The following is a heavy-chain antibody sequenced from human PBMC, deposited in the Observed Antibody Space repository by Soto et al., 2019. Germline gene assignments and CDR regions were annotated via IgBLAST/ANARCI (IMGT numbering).Heavy chain of an antibody. Sequence: GGSLRLSCAASGFMFSAYWMSWVRQAPGKGLEWVANIHGDGGKIYYVDSVKGRFTISRDNAKRSLYLQMNSLRAEDTAVYYCARDFYGGYTYGPGGYWGQGALVTVSS. J-gene: IGHJ4*02. CDR2: IHGDGGKI. V-gene: IGHV3-7*01. CDR1: GFMFSAYW. CDR3: ARDFYGGYTYGPGGY. D-gene: IGHD5-18*01.